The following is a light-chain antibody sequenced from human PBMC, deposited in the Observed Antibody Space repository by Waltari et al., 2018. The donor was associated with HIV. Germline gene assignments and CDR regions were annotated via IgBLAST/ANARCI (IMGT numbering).Light chain of an antibody. CDR3: GTWDSSLSAGV. Sequence: QSVLTQPPSVSAAPGQKVTISCSGNSSNIGTNFLSWYQQFPGTAPKLLIYDTEKRPSGIPERFSGSKSGTSATLGITGLQTGDEAVYYCGTWDSSLSAGVFGGGTKVTVL. V-gene: IGLV1-51*01. CDR2: DTE. J-gene: IGLJ3*02. CDR1: SSNIGTNF.